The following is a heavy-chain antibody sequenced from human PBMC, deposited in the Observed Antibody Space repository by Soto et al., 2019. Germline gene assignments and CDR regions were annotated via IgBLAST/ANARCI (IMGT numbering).Heavy chain of an antibody. CDR1: GYNFTVYY. J-gene: IGHJ4*02. Sequence: QVQLVQSGAEVKKPGASVNVSCTASGYNFTVYYMHWVRQAPGQGLEWMGWINPKSGGTMYPQKFQGGVTITWDTSISTAYMGLTRRRSDDTAVDYGARDLVKGGGSAGFDYWGQGTLVTVSS. CDR2: INPKSGGT. D-gene: IGHD1-26*01. V-gene: IGHV1-2*02. CDR3: ARDLVKGGGSAGFDY.